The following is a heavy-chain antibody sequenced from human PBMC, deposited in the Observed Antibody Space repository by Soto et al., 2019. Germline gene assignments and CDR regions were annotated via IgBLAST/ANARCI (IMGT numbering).Heavy chain of an antibody. D-gene: IGHD3-22*01. CDR2: IIGSGGST. V-gene: IGHV3-23*01. CDR3: GKVGSSYYYVRSGCYFFAGFDY. Sequence: LRFSCAASGFTFSSYAKSWVRQAPGKGLEWISAIIGSGGSTYYADSVKGRFTISRDNSKNTLYLQINSLRAEDTAVYYFGKVGSSYYYVRSGCYFFAGFDYWRQGTLVTVSS. CDR1: GFTFSSYA. J-gene: IGHJ4*02.